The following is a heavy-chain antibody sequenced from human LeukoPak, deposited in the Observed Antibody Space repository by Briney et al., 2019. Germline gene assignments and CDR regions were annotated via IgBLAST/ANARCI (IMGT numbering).Heavy chain of an antibody. V-gene: IGHV1-46*01. D-gene: IGHD2-2*01. J-gene: IGHJ3*02. CDR2: INPSGGST. CDR3: ARAVGYCSSTSCSDAFDI. CDR1: GYTFTSYY. Sequence: GVSVKVSCKASGYTFTSYYMHWVRQAPGQGLEWMGIINPSGGSTSYAQKFQGRVTMTRDTSTSTVYMELSSLRSEDTAVYYCARAVGYCSSTSCSDAFDIWGQGTMVTVSS.